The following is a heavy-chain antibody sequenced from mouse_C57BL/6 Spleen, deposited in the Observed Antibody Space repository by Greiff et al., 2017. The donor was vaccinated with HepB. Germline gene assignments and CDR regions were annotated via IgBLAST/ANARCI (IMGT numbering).Heavy chain of an antibody. D-gene: IGHD3-2*02. CDR3: ARERSGYVGAMDY. CDR1: GYSITSDY. CDR2: ISYSGST. V-gene: IGHV3-8*01. J-gene: IGHJ4*01. Sequence: EVQRVESGPGLAKPSQTLSLTCSVTGYSITSDYWNWIRKFPGNKLEYMGYISYSGSTYYNPSLKSRISITRDTSKNQYYLQLNSVTTEDTATYYCARERSGYVGAMDYWGQGTSVTVSS.